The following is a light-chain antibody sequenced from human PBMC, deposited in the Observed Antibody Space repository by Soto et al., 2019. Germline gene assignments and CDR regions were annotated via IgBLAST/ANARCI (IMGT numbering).Light chain of an antibody. CDR2: AAS. CDR3: QQYDNLPFT. Sequence: IQMTQSPSSLSASAGDRVTITCRASQGIRNDLGWYQQKPGKAPKRLIYAASSLQSGVPSRFSGSGSGTHFTFTISSLQPEDIATYYCQQYDNLPFTFGPGTKVDI. V-gene: IGKV1-6*01. CDR1: QGIRND. J-gene: IGKJ3*01.